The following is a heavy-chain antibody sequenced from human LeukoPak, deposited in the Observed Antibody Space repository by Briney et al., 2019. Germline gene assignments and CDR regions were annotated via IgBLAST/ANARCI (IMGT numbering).Heavy chain of an antibody. CDR3: ARRGIWDLQIGNWFDP. D-gene: IGHD3-16*01. V-gene: IGHV4-39*01. Sequence: SETLSLTCTVSGGSVSSSSHYWGWIHQPPGKGQEWIGSIYYSGNTYYNPSLESRVTISVDTSKNQFSLKLRSVTAADTAVYYCARRGIWDLQIGNWFDPWGQGILVTVSS. CDR1: GGSVSSSSHY. J-gene: IGHJ5*02. CDR2: IYYSGNT.